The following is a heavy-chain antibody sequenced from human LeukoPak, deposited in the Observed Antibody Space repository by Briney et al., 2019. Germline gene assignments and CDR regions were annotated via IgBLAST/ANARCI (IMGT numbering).Heavy chain of an antibody. J-gene: IGHJ4*02. CDR3: ARDGTKTVVTTYFDY. V-gene: IGHV4-34*01. CDR1: GGSFSGYY. Sequence: ASETLSLTCAVYGGSFSGYYWSWIRQPPGKGLEWIGEINHSGSTNYNPSLKSRVTISVDTSKNQFSLKLSSVTAADTAVYYCARDGTKTVVTTYFDYWGQGTLVTVSS. CDR2: INHSGST. D-gene: IGHD4-23*01.